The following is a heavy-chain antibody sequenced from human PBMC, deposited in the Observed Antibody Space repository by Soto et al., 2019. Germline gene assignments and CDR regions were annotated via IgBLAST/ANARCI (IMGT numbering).Heavy chain of an antibody. J-gene: IGHJ4*02. Sequence: AGSLRLSCAASGFTFSPYGMHVVRQAPGKGLEWVAVISYDGSNKYYADSVKGRFTISRDNSKNTLYLQMNSLRAEDTAVYYCAKEPVLLWFGELLSHENYFDYWGQGT. CDR2: ISYDGSNK. V-gene: IGHV3-30*18. CDR3: AKEPVLLWFGELLSHENYFDY. CDR1: GFTFSPYG. D-gene: IGHD3-10*01.